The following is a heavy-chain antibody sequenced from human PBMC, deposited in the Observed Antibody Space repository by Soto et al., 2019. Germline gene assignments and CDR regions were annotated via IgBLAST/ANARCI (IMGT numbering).Heavy chain of an antibody. Sequence: PGESLKISCRGSGYSFTSYWIGWVRQMPGKGLEWMGIIYPGDSDTRYSPSFQGQVTISADKSISTAYLQWSSLKASDTAMYYCARLVVILDDAFDIWGQGTMVTVSS. CDR1: GYSFTSYW. J-gene: IGHJ3*02. D-gene: IGHD3-22*01. V-gene: IGHV5-51*01. CDR3: ARLVVILDDAFDI. CDR2: IYPGDSDT.